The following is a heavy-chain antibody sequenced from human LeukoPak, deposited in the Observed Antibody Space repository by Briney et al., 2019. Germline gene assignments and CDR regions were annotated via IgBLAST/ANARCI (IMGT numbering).Heavy chain of an antibody. Sequence: PGGSLRLSCAASGFTFSSYAMSWVRQAPGKGLEWVSIISGSGGSSDYADSVKGRLTVSRDKSKNTLYLQMDSLRAEDTAVYYCAKDVSADNWNYFDYWGQGTLVTVSS. CDR1: GFTFSSYA. CDR2: ISGSGGSS. D-gene: IGHD1-20*01. V-gene: IGHV3-23*01. J-gene: IGHJ4*02. CDR3: AKDVSADNWNYFDY.